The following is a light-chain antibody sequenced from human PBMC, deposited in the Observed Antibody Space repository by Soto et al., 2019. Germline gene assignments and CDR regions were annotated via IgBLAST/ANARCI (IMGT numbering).Light chain of an antibody. Sequence: QSALTPPPSLSGSPGQSVAISCTGNSSDVGSYNRVSWYQQPPGTAPKVMIYEVSNRPSGVPDRFSGSKSGNTASLTISGLQAEDEADYYCGSYTSSNTYVFGTGTKVTVL. J-gene: IGLJ1*01. CDR1: SSDVGSYNR. CDR2: EVS. V-gene: IGLV2-18*02. CDR3: GSYTSSNTYV.